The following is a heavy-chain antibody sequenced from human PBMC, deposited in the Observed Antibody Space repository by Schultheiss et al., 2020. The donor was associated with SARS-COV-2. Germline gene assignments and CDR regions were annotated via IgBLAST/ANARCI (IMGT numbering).Heavy chain of an antibody. D-gene: IGHD6-25*01. CDR2: IIPIFGTA. CDR1: GGTFSSYA. Sequence: VKVSCKASGGTFSSYAISWVRQAPGQGLEWMGGIIPIFGTANYAQKFQGRVTITADESTSTAYMELSSLRSEDTAVYYCARIPQRTKHFLDWGQGTLVTVSS. J-gene: IGHJ1*01. CDR3: ARIPQRTKHFLD. V-gene: IGHV1-69*01.